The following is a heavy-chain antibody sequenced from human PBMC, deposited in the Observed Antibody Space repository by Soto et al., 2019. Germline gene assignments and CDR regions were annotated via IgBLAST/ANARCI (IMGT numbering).Heavy chain of an antibody. CDR3: ARSSGNPPLYYFAY. D-gene: IGHD4-4*01. CDR2: IIPIFGTA. CDR1: GCTFSRYA. Sequence: VKVSCQASGCTFSRYAISWVLQAPGRGLDWMGGIIPIFGTANYAQKFQGRVTITADKSTSTAYMGLSSLRSEDTAVYYCARSSGNPPLYYFAYWGQGTLVTVS. J-gene: IGHJ4*02. V-gene: IGHV1-69*06.